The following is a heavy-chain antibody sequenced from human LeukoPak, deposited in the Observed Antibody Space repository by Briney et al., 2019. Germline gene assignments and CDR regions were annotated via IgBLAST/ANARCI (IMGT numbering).Heavy chain of an antibody. J-gene: IGHJ6*02. CDR3: ARYIHCGGDCYQYGMDV. CDR2: IYYSGST. V-gene: IGHV4-39*07. D-gene: IGHD2-21*02. CDR1: GGSISSSSYY. Sequence: PSETLSLTCTVSGGSISSSSYYWGWIRQPPGKGLEWIGSIYYSGSTYYNPSLKSRVTISVDTSKNQFSLKLSSVTAADTAVYYCARYIHCGGDCYQYGMDVWGQGTTVTVPS.